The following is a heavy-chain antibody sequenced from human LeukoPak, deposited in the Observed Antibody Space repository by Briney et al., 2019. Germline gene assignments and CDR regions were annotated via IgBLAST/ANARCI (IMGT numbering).Heavy chain of an antibody. D-gene: IGHD3-22*01. J-gene: IGHJ4*02. Sequence: GESLKISCKTSGYSFNNYWIGWVRQKPGKGLEWMGIYHPGDSETRSSLSFQGLVTMSAHQSITTAYLQWNSLKASDTAMYFCARTIAFYYDSSSYMDFWGQGTQVIVSS. CDR2: YHPGDSET. CDR3: ARTIAFYYDSSSYMDF. V-gene: IGHV5-51*01. CDR1: GYSFNNYW.